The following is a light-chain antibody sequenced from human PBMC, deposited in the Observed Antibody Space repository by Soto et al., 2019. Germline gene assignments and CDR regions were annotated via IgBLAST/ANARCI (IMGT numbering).Light chain of an antibody. Sequence: EIVMTXSPXTXXVSPGERATLSCRASQSVNNYLAWYQQKPGQAPRLLVYGIFSRATGVPARFSGSGSGTEFTLTISSLQSEDSAVYYCQQHNKWPLTFGGGTRVEIK. CDR3: QQHNKWPLT. CDR2: GIF. V-gene: IGKV3-15*01. J-gene: IGKJ4*01. CDR1: QSVNNY.